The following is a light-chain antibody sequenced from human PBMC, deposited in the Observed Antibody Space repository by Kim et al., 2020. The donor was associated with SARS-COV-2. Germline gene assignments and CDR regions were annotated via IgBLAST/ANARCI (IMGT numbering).Light chain of an antibody. Sequence: DIQMTQSPSTLSASVGDRVTITCRASQSISSWLAWYQQKPGKAPKLLIYQASSLENGVPSRFSGSGSGTEFSLTISSLQPDDFATYYCQQYNSHWTFGQGTKLEI. J-gene: IGKJ1*01. CDR1: QSISSW. CDR3: QQYNSHWT. V-gene: IGKV1-5*03. CDR2: QAS.